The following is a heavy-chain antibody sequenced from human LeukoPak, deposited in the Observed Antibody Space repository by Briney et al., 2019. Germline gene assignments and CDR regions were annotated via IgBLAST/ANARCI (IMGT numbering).Heavy chain of an antibody. CDR1: GGSISSSSYY. V-gene: IGHV4-39*01. D-gene: IGHD2-15*01. CDR3: ARLSIVVVAARIFDY. J-gene: IGHJ4*02. CDR2: IYYSGST. Sequence: SETLSLTCTVSGGSISSSSYYWGWIRQPPGKGLEWIGSIYYSGSTYYNPSLKSRVTISVDTSKNQFSLKLSSVTAADTAVYYCARLSIVVVAARIFDYWGQGTLVTVSS.